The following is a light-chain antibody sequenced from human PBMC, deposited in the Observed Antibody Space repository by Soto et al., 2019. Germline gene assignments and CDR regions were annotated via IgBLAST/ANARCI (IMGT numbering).Light chain of an antibody. CDR3: SSYTTSSTRV. J-gene: IGLJ1*01. CDR2: EVS. CDR1: SSDVGIYNY. V-gene: IGLV2-14*01. Sequence: QSALTQPASVSGSPGQSIAISCTGSSSDVGIYNYVSWYQQHPGKVPKLIIYEVSNRPSGVSNRFSGSKSGNTASLTISGLQAEDAADYYCSSYTTSSTRVFGTGTKVT.